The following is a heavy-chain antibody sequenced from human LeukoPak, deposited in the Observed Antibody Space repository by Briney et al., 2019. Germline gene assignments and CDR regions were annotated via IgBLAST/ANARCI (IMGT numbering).Heavy chain of an antibody. V-gene: IGHV1-24*01. D-gene: IGHD2-2*02. J-gene: IGHJ6*03. CDR1: GYTHTELS. CDR2: FDPEDGET. CDR3: ATLRLVVVPAAIRGYYYYYMDV. Sequence: ASVKVSCKVSGYTHTELSMHWVRQAPGKGLEWMGGFDPEDGETIYAQKFQGRVTMTEDTSTDTAYMELSSLRSEDTAVYYCATLRLVVVPAAIRGYYYYYMDVWGKGTTVTVSS.